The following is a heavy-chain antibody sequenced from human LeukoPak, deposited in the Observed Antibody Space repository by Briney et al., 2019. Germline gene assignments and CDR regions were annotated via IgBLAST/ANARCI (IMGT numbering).Heavy chain of an antibody. J-gene: IGHJ4*02. D-gene: IGHD6-13*01. CDR1: GGSISSFY. CDR2: IYTSGST. CDR3: ARQLRLQAAAGTIDY. Sequence: SETLSLTCTVSGGSISSFYWSWIRQPPGKGLGWIGYIYTSGSTNYNPSLKSRVTISVDTSKNQFSLRLSSVTAADTALYYCARQLRLQAAAGTIDYWGQGTLVTVSS. V-gene: IGHV4-4*09.